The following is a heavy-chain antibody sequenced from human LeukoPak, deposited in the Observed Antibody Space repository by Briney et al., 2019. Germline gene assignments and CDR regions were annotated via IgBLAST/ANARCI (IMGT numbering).Heavy chain of an antibody. CDR1: GFNFSDSR. CDR2: INRDGTEK. J-gene: IGHJ4*02. Sequence: GGSLRLSCATSGFNFSDSRMNWVRQAPGKGLQWVANINRDGTEKHFLDSVEGRFTISRDNAKKTLYLQMNRLRPQDTALYFCVRIDRYFEAWGEGALVSASS. CDR3: VRIDRYFEA. D-gene: IGHD2-21*01. V-gene: IGHV3-7*01.